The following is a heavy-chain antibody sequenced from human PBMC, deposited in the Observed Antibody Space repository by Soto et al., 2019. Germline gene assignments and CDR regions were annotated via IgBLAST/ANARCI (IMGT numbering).Heavy chain of an antibody. Sequence: GGSLRVSCGSSGVTFSSYIMNLVRQAPGKGLEWVSSISSSSSYIYYADSVKGRFTISRDNAKNSLYLQMNSLRAEDTDVYYCARGFDRFDYWGQGTLVTVSS. J-gene: IGHJ4*02. V-gene: IGHV3-21*01. CDR3: ARGFDRFDY. CDR1: GVTFSSYI. CDR2: ISSSSSYI. D-gene: IGHD3-9*01.